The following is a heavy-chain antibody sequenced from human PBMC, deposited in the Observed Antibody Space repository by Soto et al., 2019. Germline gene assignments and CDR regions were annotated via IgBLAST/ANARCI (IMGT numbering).Heavy chain of an antibody. CDR2: IKRDGSQK. J-gene: IGHJ3*02. CDR3: ARDVSPGSSSLYLDAFDI. Sequence: EVQLVESGGGLIQPGGSLRLSCEASGFTFSNSWMTWVRQAPGKGLEWVANIKRDGSQKSYLDSVRGRFTISRDNAKNSLYLQMDSLTVEDTALYYCARDVSPGSSSLYLDAFDIWGQGTMVTVSS. D-gene: IGHD3-10*01. CDR1: GFTFSNSW. V-gene: IGHV3-7*05.